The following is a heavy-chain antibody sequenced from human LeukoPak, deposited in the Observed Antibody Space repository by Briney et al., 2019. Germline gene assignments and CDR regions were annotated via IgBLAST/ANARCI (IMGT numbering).Heavy chain of an antibody. CDR3: AKGSPYYYDSSGYYSRVDY. V-gene: IGHV3-33*06. CDR1: GFTFSTSW. J-gene: IGHJ4*02. Sequence: PGGSLRLSCAASGFTFSTSWMSWVRQAPGKGLEWVAVIWYDGSNKYYADSVKGRFTISRDNSKNTLYLQMNSLRAEDTAVYYCAKGSPYYYDSSGYYSRVDYWGQGTLVTVSS. CDR2: IWYDGSNK. D-gene: IGHD3-22*01.